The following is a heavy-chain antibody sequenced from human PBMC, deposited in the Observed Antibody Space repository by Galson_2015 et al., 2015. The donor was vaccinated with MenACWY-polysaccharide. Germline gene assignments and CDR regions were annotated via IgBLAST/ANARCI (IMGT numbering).Heavy chain of an antibody. CDR1: GYTFTSYG. J-gene: IGHJ6*02. CDR3: ARVNPRAHYDSSGQRYYYYGMDV. D-gene: IGHD3-22*01. Sequence: QSGAEVKKPGASVKVSCKASGYTFTSYGISWVRQAPGQGLEWMGWISAYNGNTNYAQKLQGRVTMTTDTSTSTAYMELRSLRSDDTAVYYCARVNPRAHYDSSGQRYYYYGMDVWGQGTTVTVS. V-gene: IGHV1-18*01. CDR2: ISAYNGNT.